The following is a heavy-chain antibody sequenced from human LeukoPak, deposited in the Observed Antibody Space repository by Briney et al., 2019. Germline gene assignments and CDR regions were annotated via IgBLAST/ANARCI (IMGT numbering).Heavy chain of an antibody. Sequence: PSETLSLTCAVYGGSFSGYYWSWIRQPAGKGLEWIGRIYTSGSTNYNPSLKSRVTMSVDTSKNQFSLKLSSVTAADTAVYYCARDRVPYYDFWSGYYADAFDIWGQGTMVTVSS. CDR3: ARDRVPYYDFWSGYYADAFDI. J-gene: IGHJ3*02. V-gene: IGHV4-4*07. CDR1: GGSFSGYY. CDR2: IYTSGST. D-gene: IGHD3-3*01.